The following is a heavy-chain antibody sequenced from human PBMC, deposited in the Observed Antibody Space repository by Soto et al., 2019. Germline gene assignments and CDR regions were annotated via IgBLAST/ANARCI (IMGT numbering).Heavy chain of an antibody. CDR2: IYYSGST. CDR1: GGSISSSSYY. V-gene: IGHV4-39*01. CDR3: ARHRSTYYYDSSGYYYVPISYDY. D-gene: IGHD3-22*01. J-gene: IGHJ4*02. Sequence: PSETLSLTCTVSGGSISSSSYYWGWIRQPPGKGLEWIGSIYYSGSTYYNPSLKSRVTISVDTSKNQFSLKLSSVTAADTAVYYCARHRSTYYYDSSGYYYVPISYDYWGQGTLVTVSS.